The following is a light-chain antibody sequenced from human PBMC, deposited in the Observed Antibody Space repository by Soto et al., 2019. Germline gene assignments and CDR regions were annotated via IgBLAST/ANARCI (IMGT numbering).Light chain of an antibody. CDR1: QSLLHGDGKTY. J-gene: IGKJ2*03. Sequence: DVVMTQTPISLSVTPGQPASISCKASQSLLHGDGKTYLSWYLQKPGQAPQLLIYEVSNQSSGVPERFSGSGLGTDFRLEITRVEAEDVGIYYSIQSVQLLLYSFGRGTRLEIK. CDR3: IQSVQLLLYS. CDR2: EVS. V-gene: IGKV2D-29*01.